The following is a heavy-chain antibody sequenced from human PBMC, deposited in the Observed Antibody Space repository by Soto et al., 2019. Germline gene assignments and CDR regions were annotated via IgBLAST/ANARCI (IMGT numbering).Heavy chain of an antibody. J-gene: IGHJ6*02. CDR1: GFTFSSYA. CDR3: AKDPLWKQLVGYYYYGMDV. CDR2: ISGSGGST. V-gene: IGHV3-23*01. D-gene: IGHD6-13*01. Sequence: GGSLRLSCAASGFTFSSYAMSWVRQAPGKGLEWVSAISGSGGSTYYADSVKGRFTISRDNSKNTLYLQMNSLRAEDTAVYYCAKDPLWKQLVGYYYYGMDVWGQGTTVTVSS.